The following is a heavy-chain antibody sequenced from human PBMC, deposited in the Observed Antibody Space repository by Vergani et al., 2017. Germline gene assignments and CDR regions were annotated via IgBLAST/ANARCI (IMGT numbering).Heavy chain of an antibody. V-gene: IGHV7-4-1*02. D-gene: IGHD3-9*01. J-gene: IGHJ5*02. CDR2: INTNTGNP. CDR1: GYTFTSYA. CDR3: ARRYYDILTGYYFWFDP. Sequence: QVQLVQSGSELKKPGASVKVSCKASGYTFTSYAMNWVRQAPGQGLEWMGWINTNTGNPTYAKGFTGRFVFSLDTSVSTAYLQISSLKAEDTAVYYCARRYYDILTGYYFWFDPWGQGTLVTVSS.